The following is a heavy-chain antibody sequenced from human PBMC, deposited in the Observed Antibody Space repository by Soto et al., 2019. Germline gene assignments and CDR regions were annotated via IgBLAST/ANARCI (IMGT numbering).Heavy chain of an antibody. CDR3: ARVKRDSSGYYPDY. J-gene: IGHJ4*01. D-gene: IGHD3-22*01. V-gene: IGHV4-31*03. CDR1: GGSISSGGYY. Sequence: SETLSLTCTVSGGSISSGGYYWSWIRQQPGKGLEWIGYIYYSGSTYYNPSLKSRVTISVDTSKNLFSLELSSVTAADTAVYYCARVKRDSSGYYPDYWGHGTLVTVSS. CDR2: IYYSGST.